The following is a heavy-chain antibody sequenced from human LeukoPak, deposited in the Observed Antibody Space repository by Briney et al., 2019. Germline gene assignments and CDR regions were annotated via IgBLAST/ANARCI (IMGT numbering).Heavy chain of an antibody. CDR3: ARDGVYYYDSSGYYYGPY. CDR1: GFTFSSYW. CDR2: INSDGSST. Sequence: PPGGSLRLSCAASGFTFSSYWMHWVRQAPGKGLVWVSRINSDGSSTSYADSVKGRFTISRDNAKNTLYLRMNSLRAEDTAVYYCARDGVYYYDSSGYYYGPYWGQGTLVTVSS. J-gene: IGHJ4*02. V-gene: IGHV3-74*01. D-gene: IGHD3-22*01.